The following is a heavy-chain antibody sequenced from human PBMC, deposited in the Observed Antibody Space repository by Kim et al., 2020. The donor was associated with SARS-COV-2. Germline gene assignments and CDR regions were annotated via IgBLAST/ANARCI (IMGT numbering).Heavy chain of an antibody. V-gene: IGHV4-39*01. J-gene: IGHJ4*02. CDR1: GGSISSSSYY. CDR3: ARHLTGDYAIEQLDY. CDR2: IYYSGST. Sequence: SETLSLTCTVSGGSISSSSYYWGWIRQPPGKGLEWIGSIYYSGSTYYNPSLKSRVTISVDTSKNQFSLKLSSVTAADTAVYYCARHLTGDYAIEQLDYWGQGTLVTVSS. D-gene: IGHD4-17*01.